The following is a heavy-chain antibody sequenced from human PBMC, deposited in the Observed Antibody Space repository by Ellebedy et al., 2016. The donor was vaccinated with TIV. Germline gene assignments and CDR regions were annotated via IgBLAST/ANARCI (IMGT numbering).Heavy chain of an antibody. V-gene: IGHV3-74*01. D-gene: IGHD4-17*01. CDR3: SRAVNYGMDV. CDR2: INSDGSTI. J-gene: IGHJ6*02. CDR1: GFTFSNYW. Sequence: PGGSLRLSCAASGFTFSNYWIHWVRQAPGKGLVWVSRINSDGSTITYADSVKGRFTISRDNAKTTLYLQMNSLRAEDTAVYYCSRAVNYGMDVWGQGTTVTV.